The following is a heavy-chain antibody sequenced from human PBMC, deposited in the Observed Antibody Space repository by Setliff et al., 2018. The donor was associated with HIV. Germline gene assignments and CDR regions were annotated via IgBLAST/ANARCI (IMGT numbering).Heavy chain of an antibody. CDR1: GGTFNSYA. Sequence: SVKVSCKASGGTFNSYAISWVRQAPGRGLEWMGGIIPILGLANYAQKFQGRVTIIADKSTSTLYMEVSRLRSEDTAMYYCARGPKDCTSTSCRYYYYYYYMDVWGKGTPVTVSS. V-gene: IGHV1-69*10. CDR2: IIPILGLA. D-gene: IGHD2-2*01. J-gene: IGHJ6*03. CDR3: ARGPKDCTSTSCRYYYYYYYMDV.